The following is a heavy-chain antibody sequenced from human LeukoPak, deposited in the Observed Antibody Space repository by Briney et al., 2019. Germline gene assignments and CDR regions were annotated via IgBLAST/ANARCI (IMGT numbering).Heavy chain of an antibody. Sequence: PGGSLRLSCAASGFTFSDYYMSWIRQAPGKGLEWVAVISYDGSNKYYADSVKGRFTISRDNSKNTLYLQMNSLRAEDTAVYYCAKDRGRYEIDYWGQGTLVTVSS. D-gene: IGHD5-12*01. CDR3: AKDRGRYEIDY. V-gene: IGHV3-30*18. CDR2: ISYDGSNK. CDR1: GFTFSDYY. J-gene: IGHJ4*02.